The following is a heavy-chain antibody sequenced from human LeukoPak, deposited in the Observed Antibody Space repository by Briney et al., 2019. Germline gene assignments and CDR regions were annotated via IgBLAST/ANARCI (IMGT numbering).Heavy chain of an antibody. J-gene: IGHJ4*02. D-gene: IGHD6-19*01. CDR1: GFTFSSYT. Sequence: GGSLRLSCAASGFTFSSYTMSWVRQAPGKGLEWVSSITTSSTYISYADSVKGRFTISRDNAKNSLYLQMNSLRAEDTAVYYCARGKYSSGWFDYWGQGTLVTVSS. V-gene: IGHV3-21*01. CDR3: ARGKYSSGWFDY. CDR2: ITTSSTYI.